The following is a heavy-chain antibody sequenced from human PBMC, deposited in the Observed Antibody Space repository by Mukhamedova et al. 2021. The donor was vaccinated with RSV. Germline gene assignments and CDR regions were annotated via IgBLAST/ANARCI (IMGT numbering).Heavy chain of an antibody. V-gene: IGHV3-11*03. J-gene: IGHJ4*02. D-gene: IGHD3/OR15-3a*01. CDR3: ASGNEDSNAFWGY. Sequence: AEYMGGRFTISRDNAKNSLYLQMNSLRAEDTAVYYCASGNEDSNAFWGYWGQGTLVTVSS.